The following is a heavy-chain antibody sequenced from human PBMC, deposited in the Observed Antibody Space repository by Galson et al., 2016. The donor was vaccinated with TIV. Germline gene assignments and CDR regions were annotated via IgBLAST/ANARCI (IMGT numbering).Heavy chain of an antibody. V-gene: IGHV3-30*18. CDR2: ILYDGTDK. Sequence: SLRLSCAASGFSFGDYGMHWVRQAPGKGLEWVAVILYDGTDKYYADSVKGRFTISRDNSKNTVSLHLNSLRVEDTAVYYCAKDPRIFGDYLLAYFDYWGQGTLVSVSS. D-gene: IGHD4-11*01. J-gene: IGHJ4*02. CDR1: GFSFGDYG. CDR3: AKDPRIFGDYLLAYFDY.